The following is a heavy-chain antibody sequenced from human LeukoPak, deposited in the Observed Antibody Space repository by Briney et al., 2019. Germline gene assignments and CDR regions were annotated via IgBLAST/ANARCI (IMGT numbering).Heavy chain of an antibody. Sequence: RTGGSLRLSCAASGFTFDDYGMSWVRQAPGKGLEWVSGINWNGGKTGFADSVKGRFTISRDNAKNSLYLQMNSLRAEDTALYYCARDSGYSSSWYDAFDIWGQGTMVTVSS. J-gene: IGHJ3*02. V-gene: IGHV3-20*04. D-gene: IGHD6-13*01. CDR2: INWNGGKT. CDR3: ARDSGYSSSWYDAFDI. CDR1: GFTFDDYG.